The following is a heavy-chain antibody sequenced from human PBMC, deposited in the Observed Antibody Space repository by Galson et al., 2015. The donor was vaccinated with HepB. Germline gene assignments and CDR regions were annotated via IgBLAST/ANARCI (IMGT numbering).Heavy chain of an antibody. CDR2: ISYDGSNK. J-gene: IGHJ4*02. V-gene: IGHV3-30-3*01. Sequence: SLRLSCAASGFTFSSYAMHWVRQAPGKGLEWVAVISYDGSNKYYADSVKGRFTISRDNSKNTLYLQMNSLRAEDTAVCYCARGDTMIVVVIRYWGQGTLVTVSS. CDR3: ARGDTMIVVVIRY. D-gene: IGHD3-22*01. CDR1: GFTFSSYA.